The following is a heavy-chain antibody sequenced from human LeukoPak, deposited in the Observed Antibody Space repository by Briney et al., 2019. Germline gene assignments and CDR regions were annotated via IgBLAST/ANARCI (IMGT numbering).Heavy chain of an antibody. V-gene: IGHV4-34*01. CDR2: INHSGST. D-gene: IGHD2-2*01. CDR3: ARGQTCSSTSFSNGGWFDP. Sequence: SETLSLTCAVYGGSFSGYYWSWIRQPPGKGLEWIGEINHSGSTNYNPSLKSRVTISVDTSKNQFSLKLSSVTAAYTAVYYCARGQTCSSTSFSNGGWFDPWGQGTLVTVSS. J-gene: IGHJ5*02. CDR1: GGSFSGYY.